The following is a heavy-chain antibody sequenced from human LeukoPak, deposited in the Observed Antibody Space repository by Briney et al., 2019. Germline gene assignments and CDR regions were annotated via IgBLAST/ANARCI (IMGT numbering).Heavy chain of an antibody. Sequence: GGSLRLSCAASGFTFDDYAMHWVRQAPGKGLEWVSGISWNSGSIGYADSVKGRFTISRDNAKNSLYLQMNSLRAEDTALYYWAKDRAGERWGGYDAFDIWGQGTMVTVSS. V-gene: IGHV3-9*01. D-gene: IGHD3-16*01. CDR3: AKDRAGERWGGYDAFDI. CDR1: GFTFDDYA. CDR2: ISWNSGSI. J-gene: IGHJ3*02.